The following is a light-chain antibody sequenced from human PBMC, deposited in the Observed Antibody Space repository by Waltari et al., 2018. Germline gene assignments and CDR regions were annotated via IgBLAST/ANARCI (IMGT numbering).Light chain of an antibody. Sequence: IQMTQSPSTLSASVGDSVTMTCRASKGVSRWLACYQQKPGRAPKPLIYKASTLESGVPSRFIGSGSETQFTLTITSLQPDDSATYYCQQYNRYFSFGQGTKVEIK. CDR3: QQYNRYFS. CDR2: KAS. J-gene: IGKJ2*01. V-gene: IGKV1-5*03. CDR1: KGVSRW.